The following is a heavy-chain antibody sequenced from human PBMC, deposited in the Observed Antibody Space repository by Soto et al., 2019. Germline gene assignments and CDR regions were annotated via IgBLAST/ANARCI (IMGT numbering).Heavy chain of an antibody. V-gene: IGHV4-31*03. D-gene: IGHD3-22*01. CDR1: SVSVSIGGYY. J-gene: IGHJ3*02. CDR2: IYYSGST. CDR3: ARVSSGYWSDAFDI. Sequence: LALTCTVSSVSVSIGGYYWSWIRQHPGKGLEWLGYIYYSGSTYYNPSLKSRVTISVDTSKNQFSLKLSSVTAADTAVYYCARVSSGYWSDAFDIWGQGTMVTVSS.